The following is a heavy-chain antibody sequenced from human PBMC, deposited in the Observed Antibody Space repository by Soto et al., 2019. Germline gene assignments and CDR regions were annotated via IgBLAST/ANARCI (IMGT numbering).Heavy chain of an antibody. J-gene: IGHJ4*02. D-gene: IGHD6-13*01. CDR2: ITGSGGVT. V-gene: IGHV3-23*01. Sequence: EVQLLESGGGLVQPGGSLRLSCAASGFTFSNYAMTWVRQAPGKGLEWVSVITGSGGVTYFVDSVKGRFTISRDNSTNNVYLQMNCLRAEDTAVYYCAKRPLTAAGFDYWGQGTLVTVSS. CDR1: GFTFSNYA. CDR3: AKRPLTAAGFDY.